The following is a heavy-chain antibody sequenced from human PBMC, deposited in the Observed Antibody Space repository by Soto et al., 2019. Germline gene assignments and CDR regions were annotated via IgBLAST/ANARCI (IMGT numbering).Heavy chain of an antibody. CDR2: TYYRSKWYN. J-gene: IGHJ6*02. CDR3: ETDVLRYSDWLGVIHYYGMDV. Sequence: PSQTLSLTCAISGDSVSSNSAAWNWIRQSPSRGLEWLGRTYYRSKWYNDYAVSVKSRITINPDTSKNQFSLQLNSVTPEDTAVYYCETDVLRYSDWLGVIHYYGMDVWAQGTTVTVSS. D-gene: IGHD3-9*01. V-gene: IGHV6-1*01. CDR1: GDSVSSNSAA.